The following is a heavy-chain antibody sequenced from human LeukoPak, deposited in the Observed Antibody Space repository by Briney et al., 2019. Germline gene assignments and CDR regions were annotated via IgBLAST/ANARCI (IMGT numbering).Heavy chain of an antibody. V-gene: IGHV4-30-4*08. CDR3: ARGRYDSSGYYLDY. J-gene: IGHJ4*02. CDR2: IYFSGSS. Sequence: PSQTLSLTCTLSGRSISSGDYYWTWIPPPPGKGLDWIGYIYFSGSSDYNPSIKSRVTISVGTSNSQFSRKLSSATAADTAVYYCARGRYDSSGYYLDYWGQGTLVTVSS. CDR1: GRSISSGDYY. D-gene: IGHD3-22*01.